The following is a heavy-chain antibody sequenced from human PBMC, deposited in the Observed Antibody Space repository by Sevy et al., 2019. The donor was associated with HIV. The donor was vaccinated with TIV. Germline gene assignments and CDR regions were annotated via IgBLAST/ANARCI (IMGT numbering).Heavy chain of an antibody. CDR3: ATKLNYDSSGYYDYYYYGMDV. CDR1: GGSFSGYY. V-gene: IGHV4-34*01. Sequence: SETLSLTCAVYGGSFSGYYWSWIRQPPGKGLEWIGEINHSGSTNYNPSLKSRVTISVDTSKNQFSLKLSSVTAADTAVHYCATKLNYDSSGYYDYYYYGMDVWGQGTTVTVSS. CDR2: INHSGST. J-gene: IGHJ6*02. D-gene: IGHD3-22*01.